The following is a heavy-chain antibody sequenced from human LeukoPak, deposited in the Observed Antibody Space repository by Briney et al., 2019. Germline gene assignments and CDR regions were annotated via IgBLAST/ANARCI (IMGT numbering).Heavy chain of an antibody. Sequence: PGGSLRLSCAASGFTFSSTGMHWVRQAPGKGLEWVTFIRYDGSNKYYTDSVKGRFTISRDNTKNTLYLQMDSLRAEDTAVYYCTTDLDYYDSSGYYSQSDFDHWGQGALVTVSS. D-gene: IGHD3-22*01. CDR2: IRYDGSNK. CDR3: TTDLDYYDSSGYYSQSDFDH. J-gene: IGHJ4*02. V-gene: IGHV3-30*02. CDR1: GFTFSSTG.